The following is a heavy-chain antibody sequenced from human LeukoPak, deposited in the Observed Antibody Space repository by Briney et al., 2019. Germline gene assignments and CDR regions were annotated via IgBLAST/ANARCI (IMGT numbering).Heavy chain of an antibody. CDR3: AIGHILTGYTTFDY. V-gene: IGHV1-18*01. D-gene: IGHD3-9*01. CDR1: GYTFTSYG. Sequence: ASVKVSCKASGYTFTSYGISWVRQAPGQGLEWMGRISAYNGNTNYAQKLQGRVTMTTDTSTSTAYMELRSLRPDDTAVYYCAIGHILTGYTTFDYWGQGTLVTVSS. CDR2: ISAYNGNT. J-gene: IGHJ4*02.